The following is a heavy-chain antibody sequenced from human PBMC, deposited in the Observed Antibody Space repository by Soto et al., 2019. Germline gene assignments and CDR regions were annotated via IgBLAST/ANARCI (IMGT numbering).Heavy chain of an antibody. CDR1: GGSISSGAYS. D-gene: IGHD4-17*01. V-gene: IGHV4-30-2*01. CDR2: IYHDGTT. J-gene: IGHJ4*02. Sequence: QLQLQESGSGLVKPSQTLSLTCAVSGGSISSGAYSWSWIRQPPGKGLEWIGYIYHDGTTFYNPSLQSRVTISLDRSKNQFSLRLNSVTAADTAVYYCARDGDYGDFPYWGQGTLVTVSS. CDR3: ARDGDYGDFPY.